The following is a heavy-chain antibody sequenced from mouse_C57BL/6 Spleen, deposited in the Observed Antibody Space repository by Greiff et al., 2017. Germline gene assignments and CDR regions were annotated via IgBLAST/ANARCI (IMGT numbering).Heavy chain of an antibody. Sequence: VQLQQSGPGLVQPSQSLSITCTVSGFSLTSYGVHWVRQSPGKGLEWLGVIWRGGSTDYNAAFISRLSISKDNSKSQVFFKMNSLQADDTAIYYCASGYEDAMDYWGQGTSVTVSS. CDR2: IWRGGST. J-gene: IGHJ4*01. CDR3: ASGYEDAMDY. CDR1: GFSLTSYG. V-gene: IGHV2-2*01. D-gene: IGHD2-2*01.